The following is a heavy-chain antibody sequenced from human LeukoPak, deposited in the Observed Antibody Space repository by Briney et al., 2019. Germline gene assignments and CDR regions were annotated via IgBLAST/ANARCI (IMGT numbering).Heavy chain of an antibody. V-gene: IGHV4-39*07. CDR3: ARGWGYCSSTSCRAGFDY. D-gene: IGHD2-2*01. CDR2: IYYSGST. CDR1: GGSISSSSYY. Sequence: SETLSLTCTVSGGSISSSSYYWGWIRQPPGKGLEWIGSIYYSGSTYYNPSLKSRVTMSVDTSKNQFSLKLSSVTAADTAVYYCARGWGYCSSTSCRAGFDYWGQGTLVTVSS. J-gene: IGHJ4*02.